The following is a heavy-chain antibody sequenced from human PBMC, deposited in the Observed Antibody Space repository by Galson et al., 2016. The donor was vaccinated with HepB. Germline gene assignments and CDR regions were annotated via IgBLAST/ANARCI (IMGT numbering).Heavy chain of an antibody. Sequence: QSGAEVKKPGESLKISCKGSGYNFPSFWIGWVRQMPGKGLEWMGIIYPGDSDTRYSPSFQGQVTMSADRSTSTAYLQWSSLKASDTAMYYCARLSPGGVQFFDSWGQGTLVTVSS. CDR3: ARLSPGGVQFFDS. D-gene: IGHD3-10*02. CDR1: GYNFPSFW. J-gene: IGHJ4*02. CDR2: IYPGDSDT. V-gene: IGHV5-51*03.